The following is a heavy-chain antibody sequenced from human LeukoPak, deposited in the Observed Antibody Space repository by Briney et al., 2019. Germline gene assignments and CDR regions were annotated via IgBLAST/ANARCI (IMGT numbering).Heavy chain of an antibody. CDR3: AKRGDGYNTYYFDY. CDR2: ISGSGVST. J-gene: IGHJ4*02. Sequence: PGGSLRLSCAASGFTFSSYAMNWVRQAPGKGLEWVSGISGSGVSTYYADSVKGLFTISRDNSKNTLYLQMNSLRAEDTAVYYCAKRGDGYNTYYFDYWGQGALVTVSS. CDR1: GFTFSSYA. D-gene: IGHD5-24*01. V-gene: IGHV3-23*01.